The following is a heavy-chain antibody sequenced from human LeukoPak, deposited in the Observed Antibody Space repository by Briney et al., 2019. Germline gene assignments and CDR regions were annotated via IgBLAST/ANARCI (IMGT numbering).Heavy chain of an antibody. J-gene: IGHJ3*02. D-gene: IGHD1-26*01. Sequence: SVKVSCKASGGTFSSYAISWVRQAPGQGLEWMGRIIPIFGTANYAQKFQGRVTITTDESTSTAYMELSSLRSEDSAVYYCARRHPWEWEDAFDIWGQGTMVTVSS. CDR1: GGTFSSYA. CDR2: IIPIFGTA. V-gene: IGHV1-69*05. CDR3: ARRHPWEWEDAFDI.